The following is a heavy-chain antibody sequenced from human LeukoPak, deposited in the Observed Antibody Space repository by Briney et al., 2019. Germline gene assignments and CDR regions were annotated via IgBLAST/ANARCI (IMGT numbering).Heavy chain of an antibody. CDR3: ARGVVGATGYFDY. D-gene: IGHD1-26*01. CDR1: GFTFSNAW. J-gene: IGHJ4*02. V-gene: IGHV3-15*01. Sequence: GGSLRLSCVASGFTFSNAWMSWVRQAPGKGLEWVGRIKSKTNGGTTDYAAPVKGRFTISRDDSKNTLYLQMNSLRAEDTAVYYCARGVVGATGYFDYWGQGTLVTVSS. CDR2: IKSKTNGGTT.